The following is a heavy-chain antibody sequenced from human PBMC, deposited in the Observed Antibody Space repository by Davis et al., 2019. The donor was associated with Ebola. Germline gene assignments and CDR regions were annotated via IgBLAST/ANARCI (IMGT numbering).Heavy chain of an antibody. Sequence: PGGSLRLSCAASGFTFSSYGMHWVRQAPGKGLEWVAVIWYDGSNKYYADSVKGRFTISRDNSKNTLYLQMNSLRAEDTAVYYCARAVGITGTTTTYYYYYMDVWGKGTTVTVSS. CDR1: GFTFSSYG. CDR3: ARAVGITGTTTTYYYYYMDV. J-gene: IGHJ6*03. D-gene: IGHD1-20*01. CDR2: IWYDGSNK. V-gene: IGHV3-33*01.